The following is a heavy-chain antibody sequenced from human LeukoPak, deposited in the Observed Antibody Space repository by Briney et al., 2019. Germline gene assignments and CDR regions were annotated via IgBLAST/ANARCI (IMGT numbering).Heavy chain of an antibody. V-gene: IGHV5-51*01. CDR2: IYAGDPDT. Sequence: GAFPQTCCVGAGYSFTCYWSASVPQMSGEGLDGRGMIYAGDPDTTYSPSFEGQVTISADKSISTAYLQWSSLNASDTDTYYCARNPVVVTAMGMKDAFDIWGQGTKATVS. CDR3: ARNPVVVTAMGMKDAFDI. J-gene: IGHJ3*02. D-gene: IGHD2-21*02. CDR1: GYSFTCYW.